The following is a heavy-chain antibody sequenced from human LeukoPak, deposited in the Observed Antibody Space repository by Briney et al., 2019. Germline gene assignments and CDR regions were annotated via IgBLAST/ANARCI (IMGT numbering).Heavy chain of an antibody. V-gene: IGHV4-30-2*01. D-gene: IGHD3-9*01. CDR2: IYHSGST. J-gene: IGHJ6*02. Sequence: SQTLSLTCTVSGGSISSGGYYWSWIRQPPGKGLDWIGYIYHSGSTYYNPSLKSRVTISVDTSKNQFSLKLSSVTAADTAVYYCARNPSYDILTGYTGYYGMVVWGQCTTVTVSS. CDR1: GGSISSGGYY. CDR3: ARNPSYDILTGYTGYYGMVV.